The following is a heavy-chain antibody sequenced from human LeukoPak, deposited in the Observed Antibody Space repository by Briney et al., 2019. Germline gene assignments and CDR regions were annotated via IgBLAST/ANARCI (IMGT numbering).Heavy chain of an antibody. J-gene: IGHJ4*02. CDR3: ARALGANWAFDY. V-gene: IGHV3-21*01. D-gene: IGHD7-27*01. Sequence: GGSLRLSCAASGFTFSSYSMNWVRQAPGKGLELVSSISSSSSYIYYADSVKGRFTISRDNAKNSLYLQMNSLRAEDTAVYYCARALGANWAFDYWGQGTLVTVSS. CDR2: ISSSSSYI. CDR1: GFTFSSYS.